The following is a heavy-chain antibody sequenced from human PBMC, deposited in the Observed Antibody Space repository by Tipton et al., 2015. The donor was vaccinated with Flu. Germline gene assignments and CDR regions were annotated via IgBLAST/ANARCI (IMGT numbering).Heavy chain of an antibody. CDR1: SGSIRSTNYF. CDR2: IYPSGTT. J-gene: IGHJ4*02. CDR3: ARLSYYDVDLKNFYFDY. V-gene: IGHV4-39*01. D-gene: IGHD3-10*02. Sequence: TLSLTCTVSSGSIRSTNYFCAWIRQPPGKRLELIGSIYPSGTTYYNPSPKSRVTISVDTSKSQFSLKLRSVTAADTAVYYCARLSYYDVDLKNFYFDYWGQGALVTVSS.